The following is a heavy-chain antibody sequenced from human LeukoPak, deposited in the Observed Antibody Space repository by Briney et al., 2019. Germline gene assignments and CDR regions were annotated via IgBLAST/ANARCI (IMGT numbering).Heavy chain of an antibody. CDR1: GFTFNNYW. Sequence: GGSLRLSCAASGFTFNNYWMSWVRQAPGKGLEWVANINQDGGEKNYVDSVKGRFTISRDNAKNSLYLQMNSLRAEDTAVYSCARDRGYSTFDYWGQGTLVTVSS. CDR2: INQDGGEK. CDR3: ARDRGYSTFDY. D-gene: IGHD3-22*01. J-gene: IGHJ4*02. V-gene: IGHV3-7*01.